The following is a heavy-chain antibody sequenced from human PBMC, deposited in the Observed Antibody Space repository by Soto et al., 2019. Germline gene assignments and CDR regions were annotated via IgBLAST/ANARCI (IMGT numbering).Heavy chain of an antibody. CDR1: RGTFSSYT. D-gene: IGHD6-13*01. CDR2: IIPILGIA. J-gene: IGHJ6*03. V-gene: IGHV1-69*02. CDR3: ARVSGDAAGPYYYDRDV. Sequence: SATASSHASRGTFSSYTISWGRQAHAQGLEWMGRIIPILGIANYAQKFQGRVTITADKSTSTDYMELSSLRSEVTAVYYCARVSGDAAGPYYYDRDVWGKGTTVTVSS.